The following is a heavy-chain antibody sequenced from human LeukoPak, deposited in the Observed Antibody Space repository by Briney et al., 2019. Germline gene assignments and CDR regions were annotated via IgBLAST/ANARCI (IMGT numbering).Heavy chain of an antibody. J-gene: IGHJ4*02. V-gene: IGHV1-69*13. CDR2: IIPIFGTA. CDR1: GGTFSSYA. Sequence: ASVKVSCKASGGTFSSYAISWVRQAPGQGLEWMGGIIPIFGTANYAQKFQGRVTITADESTSTAYMELSSLRSEDTAVYYCAVFLRGYSYGYFDYWGQGTLVTVSS. CDR3: AVFLRGYSYGYFDY. D-gene: IGHD5-18*01.